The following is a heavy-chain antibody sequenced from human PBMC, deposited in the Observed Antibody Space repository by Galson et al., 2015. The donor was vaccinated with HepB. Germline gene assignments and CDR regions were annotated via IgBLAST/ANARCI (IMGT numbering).Heavy chain of an antibody. V-gene: IGHV3-11*05. J-gene: IGHJ4*02. D-gene: IGHD6-13*01. CDR1: GFTFSDYY. CDR2: ISSSSSYT. CDR3: AGEGSQFDY. Sequence: SLRLSCAASGFTFSDYYMSWIRQAPGKGLEWVSYISSSSSYTNYADSVKGRFTISRDNAKNSLYLQMNSLRAEDTAVYYCAGEGSQFDYWGQGTLVTVSS.